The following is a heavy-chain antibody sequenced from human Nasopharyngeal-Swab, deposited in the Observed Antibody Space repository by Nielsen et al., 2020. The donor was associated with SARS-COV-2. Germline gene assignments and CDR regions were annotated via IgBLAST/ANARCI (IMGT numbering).Heavy chain of an antibody. D-gene: IGHD2-15*01. J-gene: IGHJ4*02. CDR3: ARDRDVVVVAATPGVCDY. CDR1: GFTFSSYA. Sequence: GESLKISCAASGFTFSSYAMHWVRQAPGKGLEWVAVILYDGSNKYYADSVKGRFTISRDNSKNTLYLQMNSLRAENTAVYYCARDRDVVVVAATPGVCDYWGQGTLVTVSS. V-gene: IGHV3-30-3*01. CDR2: ILYDGSNK.